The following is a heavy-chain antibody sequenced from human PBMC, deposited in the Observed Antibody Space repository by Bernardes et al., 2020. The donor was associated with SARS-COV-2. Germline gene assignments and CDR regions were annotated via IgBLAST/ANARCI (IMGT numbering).Heavy chain of an antibody. CDR2: IYPSDSDT. CDR1: GFSFTTYW. Sequence: GESLKISCKTSGFSFTTYWIGWVRQMPGQGLEWMGIIYPSDSDTRYSPSFQGQVTISADKSISTAYLQWTSLKASDTAMYYCARPAAYCGGDCYFSVWGQGTMVTVSS. V-gene: IGHV5-51*01. J-gene: IGHJ3*01. CDR3: ARPAAYCGGDCYFSV. D-gene: IGHD2-21*02.